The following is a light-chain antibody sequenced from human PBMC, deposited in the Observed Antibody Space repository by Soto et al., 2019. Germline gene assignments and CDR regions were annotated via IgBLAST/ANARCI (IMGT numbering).Light chain of an antibody. CDR1: QSINNW. V-gene: IGKV1-5*03. Sequence: DIQMTQSPSTLSASIGDRVTITCRASQSINNWLAWYQQKPGKAPKVLIYKASSLECGVQSRFSGSQSGTEFTLAINSLQPDDFATYYCQQYDTYPITFGPRTKVDIK. J-gene: IGKJ3*01. CDR2: KAS. CDR3: QQYDTYPIT.